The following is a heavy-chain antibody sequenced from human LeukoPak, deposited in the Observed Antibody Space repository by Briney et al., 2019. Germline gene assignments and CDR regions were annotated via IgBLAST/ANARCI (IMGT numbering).Heavy chain of an antibody. D-gene: IGHD6-13*01. Sequence: SETLSLTCTVSGGSISSSSYYWGWIRQPPGKGLEWIGSIYYSGSTYYNPSLKSRVTISVDTSKNQFSLELSSVTAADTAVYYCARAKAITAAAAPNWVDPWGQGTLVTVSS. CDR3: ARAKAITAAAAPNWVDP. CDR1: GGSISSSSYY. CDR2: IYYSGST. V-gene: IGHV4-39*07. J-gene: IGHJ5*02.